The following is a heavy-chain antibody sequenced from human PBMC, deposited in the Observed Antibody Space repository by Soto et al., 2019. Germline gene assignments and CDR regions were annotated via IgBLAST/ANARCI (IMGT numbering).Heavy chain of an antibody. V-gene: IGHV1-46*03. CDR1: GYTFTSYY. CDR2: INPSGGST. D-gene: IGHD6-13*01. Sequence: ASVKVSCKASGYTFTSYYMHWVRQAPGQGLEWMGIINPSGGSTSYAQKFQGRVTMTRDTSTSAVYMELSSLRSEDTAVYYCASSSPGSRTLMDIWGQGTMVTVSS. J-gene: IGHJ3*02. CDR3: ASSSPGSRTLMDI.